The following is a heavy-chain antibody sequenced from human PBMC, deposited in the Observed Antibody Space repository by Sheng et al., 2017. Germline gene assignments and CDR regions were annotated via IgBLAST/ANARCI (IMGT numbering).Heavy chain of an antibody. CDR3: ARTRAYSYGYDY. D-gene: IGHD5-18*01. Sequence: QVQLQQWGAGLLKPSETLSLTCAVYGGSFSGYYWSWIRQPPGKGLEWIGEINHSGSTNYNPSLKSRVTISVDTSKNQFSLKLSSVTAADTAVYYCARTRAYSYGYDYWGQGTLVTVSS. CDR1: GGSFSGYY. V-gene: IGHV4-34*01. J-gene: IGHJ4*02. CDR2: INHSGST.